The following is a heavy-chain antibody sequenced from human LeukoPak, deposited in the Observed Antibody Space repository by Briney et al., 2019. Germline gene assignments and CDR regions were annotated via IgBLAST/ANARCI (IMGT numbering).Heavy chain of an antibody. J-gene: IGHJ4*02. CDR3: ARELLRKAVAGKKYFDS. CDR2: INAGNGNT. Sequence: ASVKVSCKASGYTFTSYAMHWVRQAPGQRFEWMGWINAGNGNTKYSQKFQGRVTITRDTSASTAYMELSTLRSEDTAVYYCARELLRKAVAGKKYFDSGARGPLVTVSS. D-gene: IGHD6-19*01. CDR1: GYTFTSYA. V-gene: IGHV1-3*01.